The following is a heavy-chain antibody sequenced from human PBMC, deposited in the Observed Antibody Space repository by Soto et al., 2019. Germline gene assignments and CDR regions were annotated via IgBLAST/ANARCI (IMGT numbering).Heavy chain of an antibody. J-gene: IGHJ6*02. CDR2: TNTDGTAT. CDR3: TRGHYYGMDV. CDR1: GYTFSAYW. Sequence: EVQLVESGGGLVQPGGSLRLSCAASGYTFSAYWMHWVRQAPGKGLVWVSRTNTDGTATTYADSVEGRFTISRDNAKHMLYLQMNSLRAEDTAVYYCTRGHYYGMDVWGQGTTVTVSS. V-gene: IGHV3-74*03.